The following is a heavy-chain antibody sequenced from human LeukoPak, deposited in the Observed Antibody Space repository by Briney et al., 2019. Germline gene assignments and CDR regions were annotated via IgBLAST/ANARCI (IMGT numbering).Heavy chain of an antibody. Sequence: SETLSLTCTVSGGSISSSGYYWGWIRQPPGKGLEWIGSIYYSGSTYYNPSLKSRVTISVDTSKNQFSLKLSSVTAADTAAYYCARHKGVYEYSGYDLGGWFDPWGQGTLVTVSS. CDR2: IYYSGST. V-gene: IGHV4-39*01. CDR1: GGSISSSGYY. D-gene: IGHD5-12*01. J-gene: IGHJ5*02. CDR3: ARHKGVYEYSGYDLGGWFDP.